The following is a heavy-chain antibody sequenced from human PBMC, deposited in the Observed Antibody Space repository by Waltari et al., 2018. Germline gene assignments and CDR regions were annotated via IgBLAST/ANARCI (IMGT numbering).Heavy chain of an antibody. CDR1: GYSISSGYY. J-gene: IGHJ5*02. V-gene: IGHV4-38-2*01. D-gene: IGHD3-16*01. Sequence: QVQPQESGPGLVKPSETLSLTCAVSGYSISSGYYWGWIRQPPGKGLEWIGSIYHSGSTYYNPSLKSRVTISVDTSKNQFSLKLSSVTAADTAVYYCASDNYERGWFDPWGQGTLVTVSS. CDR3: ASDNYERGWFDP. CDR2: IYHSGST.